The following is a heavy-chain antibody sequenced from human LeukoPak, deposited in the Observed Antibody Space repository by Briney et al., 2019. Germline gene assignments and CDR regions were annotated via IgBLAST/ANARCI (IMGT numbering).Heavy chain of an antibody. CDR2: ISAYNGNT. J-gene: IGHJ4*02. CDR3: ARDLRGDYVFDY. D-gene: IGHD3-10*02. Sequence: ASVKVSCKPSGYTFTSYGISWVRQAPGQGLEWMGWISAYNGNTNYAQKLQGRVTMTTVTSTSTAYMELRSLRSDDTAVYYCARDLRGDYVFDYWGQGTLVTVSS. V-gene: IGHV1-18*01. CDR1: GYTFTSYG.